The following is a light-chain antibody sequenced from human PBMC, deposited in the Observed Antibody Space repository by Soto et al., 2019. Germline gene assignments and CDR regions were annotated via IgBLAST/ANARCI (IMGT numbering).Light chain of an antibody. V-gene: IGKV3-11*01. Sequence: EIVLTQSPATLSLSPGERATLSYRASQSVTSYLAWYQQKPGQAPRLLIYDASNRATGIPARFSGSGSGTDFTLTISSLEPEDFAVYYCQQRSSWTPAVNFGGGTKVEIK. CDR2: DAS. J-gene: IGKJ4*01. CDR3: QQRSSWTPAVN. CDR1: QSVTSY.